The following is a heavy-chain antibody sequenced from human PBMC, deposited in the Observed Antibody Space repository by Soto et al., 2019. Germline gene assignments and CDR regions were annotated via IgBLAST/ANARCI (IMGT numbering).Heavy chain of an antibody. J-gene: IGHJ4*02. Sequence: SETLSLTCAVSGASITAYYWAWVRQPPGKGLEYIGHVHNSGRADYNPSLRSRVTISVDTSRNQFSLHLNSVTAADTAVYFCARHENGGTYPLAYWGQGTLVTVSS. CDR3: ARHENGGTYPLAY. CDR2: VHNSGRA. CDR1: GASITAYY. V-gene: IGHV4-59*08. D-gene: IGHD1-26*01.